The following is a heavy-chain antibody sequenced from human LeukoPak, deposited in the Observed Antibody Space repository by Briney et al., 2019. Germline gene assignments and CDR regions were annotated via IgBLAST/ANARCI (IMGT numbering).Heavy chain of an antibody. CDR2: ISSSSSYI. Sequence: PGGSLRLSCAASGFTFSSYSMNWVRQAPGKGLEWVSSISSSSSYIYYADSVKGRFTISRDNAKNSLYLQMNSLRAEDTAVYYCASRRQWDGNIDYWGQGTLVTVSS. D-gene: IGHD1-26*01. CDR1: GFTFSSYS. J-gene: IGHJ4*02. V-gene: IGHV3-21*01. CDR3: ASRRQWDGNIDY.